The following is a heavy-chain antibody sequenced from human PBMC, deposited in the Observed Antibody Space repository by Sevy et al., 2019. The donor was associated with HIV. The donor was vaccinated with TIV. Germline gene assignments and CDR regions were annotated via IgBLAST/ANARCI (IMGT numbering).Heavy chain of an antibody. CDR3: VRAIQLAASY. J-gene: IGHJ4*02. CDR1: AINIRDYW. Sequence: GGSLRLSCEASAINIRDYWMNWVRQAPGKGLEWVANINPDGSKIYYEDSVKGRFTISRDYAKNSVFLQMTSLRAEDTAVYYCVRAIQLAASYWGQGMLVTVSS. CDR2: INPDGSKI. V-gene: IGHV3-7*02. D-gene: IGHD2-15*01.